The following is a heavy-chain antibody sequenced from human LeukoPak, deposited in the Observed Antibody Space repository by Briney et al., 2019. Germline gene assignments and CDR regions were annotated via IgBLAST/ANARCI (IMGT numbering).Heavy chain of an antibody. CDR2: IREDGNEK. D-gene: IGHD1-26*01. V-gene: IGHV3-7*01. CDR1: GFTFTKHW. CDR3: VRDYRGGWNDY. J-gene: IGHJ4*02. Sequence: GGSLRLSCAATGFTFTKHWMSWVRQTIGKGLECVAKIREDGNEKHYVDSVKGRFTISRDNAKNSLFLQMNNLRVDDTAVYYCVRDYRGGWNDYWGQGTLVTVSS.